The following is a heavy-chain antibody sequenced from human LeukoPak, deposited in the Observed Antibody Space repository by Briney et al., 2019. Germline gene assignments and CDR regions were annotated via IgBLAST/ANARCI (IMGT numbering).Heavy chain of an antibody. D-gene: IGHD2-2*01. Sequence: GGSLRLSCAASEFTVSNYYMHWVRQAPGKGLEWVSVIYSGGSIYYADSVRGRFIISRDNSKNTLYLQMNSLKTEDTAVYYCTTDVGHIVVVPAAAWGQGTLVTVSS. J-gene: IGHJ4*02. CDR3: TTDVGHIVVVPAAA. CDR1: EFTVSNYY. CDR2: IYSGGSI. V-gene: IGHV3-66*01.